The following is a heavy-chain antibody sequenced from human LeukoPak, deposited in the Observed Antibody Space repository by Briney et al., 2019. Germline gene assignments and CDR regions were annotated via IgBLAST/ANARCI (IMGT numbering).Heavy chain of an antibody. CDR2: IWYDGSNK. V-gene: IGHV3-33*01. J-gene: IGHJ4*02. CDR1: GFTFSSYG. D-gene: IGHD6-19*01. CDR3: ARAYSSGWYFDY. Sequence: GGSLRLSCAASGFTFSSYGMHWVRQAPGKGLEWVAVIWYDGSNKYYADSVKGRFTISRDNSKNTLYLQMNSLGAEDTAVYYCARAYSSGWYFDYWGQGTLVTVSP.